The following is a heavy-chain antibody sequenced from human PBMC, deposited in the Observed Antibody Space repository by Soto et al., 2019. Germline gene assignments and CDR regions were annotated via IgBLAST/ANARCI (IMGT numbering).Heavy chain of an antibody. CDR2: IYYSGST. V-gene: IGHV4-59*01. J-gene: IGHJ4*02. D-gene: IGHD5-18*01. CDR3: ARAGTGMVQLDY. CDR1: CGYISSYI. Sequence: SLTCTVSCGYISSYILICSRQPPGKGLEWIGYIYYSGSTNYNPSLKSRVTISVDTSKNQFSLKLTSVTAADTAVHYCARAGTGMVQLDYWGQGTLVTVSS.